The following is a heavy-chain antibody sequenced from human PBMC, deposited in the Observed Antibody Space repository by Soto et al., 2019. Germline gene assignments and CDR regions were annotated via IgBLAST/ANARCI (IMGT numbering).Heavy chain of an antibody. J-gene: IGHJ4*02. V-gene: IGHV1-69*02. CDR2: IFPLTDIP. Sequence: QVQLVQSGTEVKKPGSSVKVSCKASGGTFRNYPMNWVRQAPGQGLEWMGSIFPLTDIPDYAQNFQARLTSSADKSTSTAYMELSSLTSDDTAMYFCARGPLVVLNYFESWGQGTLVTVSS. CDR3: ARGPLVVLNYFES. CDR1: GGTFRNYP.